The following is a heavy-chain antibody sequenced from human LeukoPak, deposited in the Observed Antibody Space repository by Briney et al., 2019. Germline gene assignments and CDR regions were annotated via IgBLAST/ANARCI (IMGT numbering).Heavy chain of an antibody. Sequence: ASVKVSCQASGNSFTTYYMHWVRQAPGQGLEWMGIINLSVGSTSYAQKYQGRVTMTRDTSTTTVYMELSSLRSEDTAVYYCARTERNDGSGSYYDYWGQGTLVTVSS. CDR3: ARTERNDGSGSYYDY. CDR2: INLSVGST. J-gene: IGHJ4*02. CDR1: GNSFTTYY. V-gene: IGHV1-46*01. D-gene: IGHD3-10*01.